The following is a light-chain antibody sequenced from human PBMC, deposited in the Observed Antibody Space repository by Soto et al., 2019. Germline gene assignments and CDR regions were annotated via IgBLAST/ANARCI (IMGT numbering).Light chain of an antibody. CDR1: SGRSSYT. Sequence: QLVLTQSPSASASLGASVKLTCTLSSGRSSYTIAWHQQQPEKGPRYLMKLNSDGSHSKGDGIPDRFSGSSSGAERYLTISSLQSEDEGDYYCQTWGSGNWVFGGGTKVTVL. J-gene: IGLJ3*02. CDR3: QTWGSGNWV. V-gene: IGLV4-69*01. CDR2: LNSDGSH.